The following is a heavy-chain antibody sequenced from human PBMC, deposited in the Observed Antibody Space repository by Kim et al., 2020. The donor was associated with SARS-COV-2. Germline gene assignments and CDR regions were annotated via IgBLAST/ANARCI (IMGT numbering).Heavy chain of an antibody. CDR2: DDK. J-gene: IGHJ4*02. V-gene: IGHV2-5*01. Sequence: DDKRYSPSLKSRLTITKDTSKNQVVLTMTNMDPVDTATYYCAHNDLPFDYWGQGTLVSVSS. CDR3: AHNDLPFDY.